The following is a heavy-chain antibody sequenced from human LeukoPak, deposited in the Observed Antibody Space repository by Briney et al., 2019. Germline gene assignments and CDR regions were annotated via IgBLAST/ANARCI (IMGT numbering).Heavy chain of an antibody. J-gene: IGHJ5*02. Sequence: SETLSLTCPVYGGSFSGYYWSWIRQPPGKGLEWIREINHSGSTNYNPSLKSRVTISVDTSKNQFSLKLSSVTAADTAVYYCARSGRKGYCTNGVCPRLYNWFDPWGQGTLVTVSS. CDR1: GGSFSGYY. D-gene: IGHD2-8*01. CDR2: INHSGST. V-gene: IGHV4-34*01. CDR3: ARSGRKGYCTNGVCPRLYNWFDP.